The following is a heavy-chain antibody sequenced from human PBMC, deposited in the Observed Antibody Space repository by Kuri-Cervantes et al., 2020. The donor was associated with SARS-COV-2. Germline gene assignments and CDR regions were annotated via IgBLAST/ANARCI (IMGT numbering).Heavy chain of an antibody. D-gene: IGHD3-3*01. CDR2: MNPNSGNT. CDR3: ARIKATPPQYYDFWSGYYTHNWFVP. Sequence: ASVKVSCKASGYAFTSYDINWVRQATGQGLEWMGWMNPNSGNTGYAQKFQGRVTITRNTSISTAYMELSSLRSEDTAVYYCARIKATPPQYYDFWSGYYTHNWFVPWGQGTLVTVSS. CDR1: GYAFTSYD. J-gene: IGHJ5*02. V-gene: IGHV1-8*03.